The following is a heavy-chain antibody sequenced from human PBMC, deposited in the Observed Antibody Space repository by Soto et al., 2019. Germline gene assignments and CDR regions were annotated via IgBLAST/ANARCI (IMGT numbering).Heavy chain of an antibody. V-gene: IGHV4-4*02. D-gene: IGHD2-2*01. Sequence: QVQLQESGPGLVKPSGTLSLTCAVSGGSISSSNWWSWVRQPLGKGLEWIGEIYHSGTTNYNPSITSGVTKSVDKSKKHFSLKLSSMTPADTDVYYCARVVGGYYSGMDVWGPFTKVLVAS. CDR2: IYHSGTT. J-gene: IGHJ6*02. CDR3: ARVVGGYYSGMDV. CDR1: GGSISSSNW.